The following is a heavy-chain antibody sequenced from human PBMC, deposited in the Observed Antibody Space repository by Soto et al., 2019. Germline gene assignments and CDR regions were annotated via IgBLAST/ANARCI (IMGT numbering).Heavy chain of an antibody. CDR3: ARSRSGAVADSFDF. Sequence: LRLSCAASGFTFRSYAIHWVRQAPGKGLEWVAVISRDGTNKYYVDSVKGRFTISRDNSKDTVYLQMNSLRDEDSAMFYCARSRSGAVADSFDFWRQRTLVTVSS. CDR1: GFTFRSYA. CDR2: ISRDGTNK. J-gene: IGHJ4*02. D-gene: IGHD3-10*01. V-gene: IGHV3-30*04.